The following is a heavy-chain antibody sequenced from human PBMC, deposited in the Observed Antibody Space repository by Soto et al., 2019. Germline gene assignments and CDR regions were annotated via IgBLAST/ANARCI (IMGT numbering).Heavy chain of an antibody. V-gene: IGHV3-23*01. CDR1: GFTFINYA. J-gene: IGHJ2*01. CDR3: ARKILGSTSRPNYWYFDL. CDR2: ISGGAHAT. Sequence: EVQLLESGGGLVQPAGSLRLSCAGSGFTFINYAMKWVRQAPGQGLEWVSSISGGAHATFFADSVRGRFTISRDNSKNTVTLQMISLGVDDTAVYYCARKILGSTSRPNYWYFDLWGRGTLVTVSS. D-gene: IGHD2-2*01.